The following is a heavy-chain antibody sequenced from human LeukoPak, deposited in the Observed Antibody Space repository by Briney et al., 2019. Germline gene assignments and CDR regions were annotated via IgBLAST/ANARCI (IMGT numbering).Heavy chain of an antibody. J-gene: IGHJ6*02. CDR2: IWYDGSNK. CDR3: ARDVCGGKFYYGMDV. V-gene: IGHV3-33*01. Sequence: GRSLRLSCAASGFTFSSYGMHWVRQAPGKGLEWVAVIWYDGSNKYYADSVKGRFTISRDNSKNTLYLQMNSLRAEDTAVYYCARDVCGGKFYYGMDVWGQGTTVTVSS. D-gene: IGHD4-23*01. CDR1: GFTFSSYG.